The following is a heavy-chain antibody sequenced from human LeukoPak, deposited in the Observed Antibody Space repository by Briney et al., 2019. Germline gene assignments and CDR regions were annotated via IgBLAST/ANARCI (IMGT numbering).Heavy chain of an antibody. CDR2: INPNSGGT. D-gene: IGHD3-3*01. V-gene: IGHV1-2*02. CDR1: GYTFTGYY. J-gene: IGHJ4*02. CDR3: ARDENEQGFFECDY. Sequence: WASVKVSCKASGYTFTGYYMHWVRQAPGQGLEWMGWINPNSGGTNYAQKFQGRVTMTRDTSISTAYMELSRLRSDDTAVYYCARDENEQGFFECDYWGQGTLVTVSS.